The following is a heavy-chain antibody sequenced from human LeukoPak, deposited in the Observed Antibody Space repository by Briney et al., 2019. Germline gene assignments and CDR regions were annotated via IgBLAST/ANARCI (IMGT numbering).Heavy chain of an antibody. V-gene: IGHV1-8*01. CDR1: GYTFTSYD. CDR2: KNPNSGNT. J-gene: IGHJ4*02. D-gene: IGHD2-15*01. Sequence: GTSVKVSCKASGYTFTSYDINWVRQATGQGLEWIGWKNPNSGNTGYAQKFQGRVTMTRNTSISTAYMELSSLRSEDAAVYYCARILGYCSGGSCYSDYWGQGTLVTVSS. CDR3: ARILGYCSGGSCYSDY.